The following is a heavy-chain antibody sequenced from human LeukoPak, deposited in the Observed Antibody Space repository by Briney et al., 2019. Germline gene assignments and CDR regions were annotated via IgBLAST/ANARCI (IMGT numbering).Heavy chain of an antibody. CDR2: IHYGGST. Sequence: PSETLSLACTVAVGSIRSDCCGWIRQPAGRGLGWIGYIHYGGSTNYNPSRKSQVTISVDTSKNQFSLKLSSVAAADPAVYSCARDAKSEYGGTSWHAFDMWGQGTMVTVSS. V-gene: IGHV4-59*01. CDR1: VGSIRSDC. J-gene: IGHJ3*02. D-gene: IGHD4-23*01. CDR3: ARDAKSEYGGTSWHAFDM.